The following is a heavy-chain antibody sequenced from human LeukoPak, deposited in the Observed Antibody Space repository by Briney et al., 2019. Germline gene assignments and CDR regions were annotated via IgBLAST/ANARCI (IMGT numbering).Heavy chain of an antibody. CDR2: INPNSGGT. J-gene: IGHJ4*02. CDR1: GYTFTGYY. V-gene: IGHV1-2*02. CDR3: ARGLHKYPPPYYFDY. Sequence: ASVKVSCKASGYTFTGYYMHWVRQAPGQGLEWMGWINPNSGGTNYGQKFQGRVTMTRDTSISTAYMELSRLRSDDTAVYYCARGLHKYPPPYYFDYWGQGTLVTVSS. D-gene: IGHD6-6*01.